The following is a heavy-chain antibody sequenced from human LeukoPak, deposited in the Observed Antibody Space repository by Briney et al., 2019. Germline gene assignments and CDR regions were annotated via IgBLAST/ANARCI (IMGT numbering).Heavy chain of an antibody. V-gene: IGHV4-59*11. D-gene: IGHD5-24*01. J-gene: IGHJ5*02. Sequence: SETLSLTCSVGGDSISSHYWVWIRQPPGKGLEWIGYIYYTGSTNYNSSLKSRVTMSVDMSKNQFSMKLTSVTAADTAVYYCARGRGSWFDPWGQGILVTVSS. CDR3: ARGRGSWFDP. CDR2: IYYTGST. CDR1: GDSISSHY.